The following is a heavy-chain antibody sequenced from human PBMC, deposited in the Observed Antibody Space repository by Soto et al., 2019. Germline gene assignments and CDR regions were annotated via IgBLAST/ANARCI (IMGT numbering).Heavy chain of an antibody. D-gene: IGHD3-3*01. Sequence: GGSLRLSCAASAFPFSDYAMHWVRQAPGKGLAWVAVISYDGSNKYSADSVKGRFTISRDNSKNTLYLQMNSLRPDDTAVYYCAKMRGSRISIFGVAPEIFGLDVWGRGTAVTVSS. CDR1: AFPFSDYA. V-gene: IGHV3-30-3*01. CDR3: AKMRGSRISIFGVAPEIFGLDV. J-gene: IGHJ6*02. CDR2: ISYDGSNK.